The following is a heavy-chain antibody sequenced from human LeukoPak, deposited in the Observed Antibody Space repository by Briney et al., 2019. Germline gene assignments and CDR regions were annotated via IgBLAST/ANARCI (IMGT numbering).Heavy chain of an antibody. CDR2: IYYSGST. V-gene: IGHV4-39*07. D-gene: IGHD5-18*01. CDR3: ARVDTAMVGGNYYYYYMDV. J-gene: IGHJ6*03. Sequence: SETLSLTCTVSGGSISSSSYYWGWIRQPPGKGLEWIGSIYYSGSTYYNPSLKSRVTISVDTSKNQFSLKLSSVTAADTAVYYCARVDTAMVGGNYYYYYMDVWGKGTTVTVSS. CDR1: GGSISSSSYY.